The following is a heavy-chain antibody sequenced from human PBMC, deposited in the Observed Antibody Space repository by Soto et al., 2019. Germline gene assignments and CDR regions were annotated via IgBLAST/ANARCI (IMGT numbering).Heavy chain of an antibody. J-gene: IGHJ4*02. CDR2: IYYSGSS. D-gene: IGHD2-2*01. V-gene: IGHV4-31*03. Sequence: SETLSLTCTVSGGSFSPNYWTWIRQHPGKGLEWIGYIYYSGSSYYNPSLKSRVTISVDTSKNQFSLNLSSVTAADTAVYYCARAHIIPAAAFDYWGQGTLVTVSS. CDR3: ARAHIIPAAAFDY. CDR1: GGSFSPNY.